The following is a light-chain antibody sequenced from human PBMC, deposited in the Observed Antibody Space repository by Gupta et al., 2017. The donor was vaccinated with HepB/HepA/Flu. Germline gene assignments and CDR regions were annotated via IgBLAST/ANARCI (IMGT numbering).Light chain of an antibody. J-gene: IGLJ2*01. CDR2: EVS. CDR3: SSYAGSNIVL. CDR1: SSDVGNYNY. Sequence: QSALTQPPSASGSPGQSVTISCTGTSSDVGNYNYVSWYQQHPGKAPKLMIYEVSKRPAGVPDRFSGSKAGNTASLTVSGRQTDDEADYYCSSYAGSNIVLFGGGTKLTVL. V-gene: IGLV2-8*01.